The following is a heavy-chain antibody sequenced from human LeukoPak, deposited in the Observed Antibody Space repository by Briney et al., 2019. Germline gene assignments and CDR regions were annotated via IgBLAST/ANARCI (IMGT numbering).Heavy chain of an antibody. V-gene: IGHV1-18*01. Sequence: ASVKVSCKASGYTFTSYGITWVRQAPGQGLEWIGWISAYNDNAKYAQKLQGRVTMRVTMTTDTATSTAYMELRSLRSDDTAVYYCARGENWFDPWGQGTLVTVSS. CDR3: ARGENWFDP. CDR1: GYTFTSYG. CDR2: ISAYNDNA. J-gene: IGHJ5*02.